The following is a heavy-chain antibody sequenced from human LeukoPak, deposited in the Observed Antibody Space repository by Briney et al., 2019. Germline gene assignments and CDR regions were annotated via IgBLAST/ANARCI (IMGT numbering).Heavy chain of an antibody. CDR3: AKLLSNSGRFLY. D-gene: IGHD4-23*01. V-gene: IGHV3-30*02. Sequence: GGSLRLSWAASGFTFSIYGMHWVRQAPGKGLEWVAFIRYDGSNKYYADSVKGRFTISRDNSKNTLYLQMNSLRAEDTAVYYCAKLLSNSGRFLYWGQGTLVTVSS. CDR1: GFTFSIYG. J-gene: IGHJ4*02. CDR2: IRYDGSNK.